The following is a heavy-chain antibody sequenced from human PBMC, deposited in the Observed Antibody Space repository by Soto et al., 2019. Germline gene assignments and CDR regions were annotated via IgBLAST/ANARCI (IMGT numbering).Heavy chain of an antibody. CDR1: GFTFSSYA. V-gene: IGHV3-23*01. CDR2: ISGSGGST. J-gene: IGHJ6*02. Sequence: AGGSLRLSCAASGFTFSSYAMSWVRQAPGKGLEWVSAISGSGGSTYYADSVKGRFTISRDNSKNTLYLQMNSLRAEDTAVYYCAKGGEVSYYYYYGMDVWGQGTTVTVSS. CDR3: AKGGEVSYYYYYGMDV. D-gene: IGHD2-21*01.